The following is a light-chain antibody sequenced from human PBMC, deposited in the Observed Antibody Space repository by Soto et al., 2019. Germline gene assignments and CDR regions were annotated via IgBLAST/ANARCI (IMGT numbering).Light chain of an antibody. V-gene: IGKV3-20*01. J-gene: IGKJ1*01. CDR1: QSINNYF. CDR2: RAS. Sequence: EIVLTQSPGTLSLSPGETATLSCRASQSINNYFLAWHQQRPGQAPRLLIFRASQMASGIPDRFRGSGSGTDFTLAITRLEPEDFAVYYCQQYTNAPRTFGQVTKVEIK. CDR3: QQYTNAPRT.